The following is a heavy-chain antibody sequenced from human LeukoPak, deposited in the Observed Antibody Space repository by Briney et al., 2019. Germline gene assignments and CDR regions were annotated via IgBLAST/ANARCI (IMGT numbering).Heavy chain of an antibody. CDR1: GFTSSSYA. D-gene: IGHD6-25*01. Sequence: GGSLRLSCVGSGFTSSSYAMSWVRQAPGKGLEWVSGISGSGGSTYYADSVKGRFTISRDNSRNTLFLEMNSLRDDDTAVYYCANDYGSGLQVFDYWGQGTLVTVSS. J-gene: IGHJ4*02. V-gene: IGHV3-23*01. CDR3: ANDYGSGLQVFDY. CDR2: ISGSGGST.